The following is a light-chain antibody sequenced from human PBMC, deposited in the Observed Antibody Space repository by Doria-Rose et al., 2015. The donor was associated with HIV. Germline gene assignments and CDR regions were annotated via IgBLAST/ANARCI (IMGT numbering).Light chain of an antibody. V-gene: IGKV4-1*01. CDR1: QSLLYTSKNY. Sequence: TQPPESLGMSLGEMATLNCKSNQSLLYTSKNYLAWYQQKPGQPPKLLIYWASTRQSGVPARFSGSGSGTDFTLTISSLEAEDVAVYYCQQYYDTPSFGPGTTVDIK. CDR2: WAS. J-gene: IGKJ3*01. CDR3: QQYYDTPS.